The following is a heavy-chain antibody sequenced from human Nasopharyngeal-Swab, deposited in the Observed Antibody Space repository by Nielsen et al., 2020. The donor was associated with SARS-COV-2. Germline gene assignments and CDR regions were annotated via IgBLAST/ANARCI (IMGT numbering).Heavy chain of an antibody. CDR2: IYNNGST. D-gene: IGHD7-27*01. Sequence: SETLSLTCTVSGGSVSTGSYYWTWIRQPPGKGLEWIGYIYNNGSTKYNPSLKSRVTISVDTSKDQFSLKLNSETAADTAVYYCARARDWGSYFYYYYMDVWGNGTTVTVSS. J-gene: IGHJ6*03. V-gene: IGHV4-61*01. CDR3: ARARDWGSYFYYYYMDV. CDR1: GGSVSTGSYY.